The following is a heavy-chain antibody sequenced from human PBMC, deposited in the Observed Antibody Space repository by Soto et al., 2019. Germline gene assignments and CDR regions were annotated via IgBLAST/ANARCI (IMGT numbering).Heavy chain of an antibody. CDR2: ISSSGSTI. CDR3: ARDGGTTDIVVVPAAPHPECGMDV. Sequence: GGSLRLSCAASGFTFSDYYMSWIRQAPGKGLEWVSYISSSGSTIYYVDSVKGRFTISRDNAKNSLYLQMNSLRAEDTAVYYCARDGGTTDIVVVPAAPHPECGMDVWGQGTTVTVSS. J-gene: IGHJ6*02. D-gene: IGHD2-2*01. CDR1: GFTFSDYY. V-gene: IGHV3-11*01.